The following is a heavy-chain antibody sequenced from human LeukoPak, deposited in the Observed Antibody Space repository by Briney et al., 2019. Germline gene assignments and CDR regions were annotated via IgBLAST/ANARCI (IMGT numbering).Heavy chain of an antibody. CDR3: AELGITMIGGV. CDR2: ISSSGSTI. J-gene: IGHJ6*04. Sequence: GGSLRLSCAASGFTFSSCAMNWVRQAPGKGLEWVSYISSSGSTIYYADSVKGRFTISRDNAKNSLYLQMNSLRAEDTAVYYCAELGITMIGGVWGKGTTVTISS. V-gene: IGHV3-48*03. CDR1: GFTFSSCA. D-gene: IGHD3-10*02.